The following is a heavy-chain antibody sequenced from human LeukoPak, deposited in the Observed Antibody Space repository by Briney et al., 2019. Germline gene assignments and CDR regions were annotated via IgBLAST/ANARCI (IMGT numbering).Heavy chain of an antibody. CDR2: IWYDGSNK. V-gene: IGHV3-33*01. Sequence: GGSLRLSCAASGFTFSSYGMHWVRQAPGKGLEWVAVIWYDGSNKYYADSVKGRFTISRNNSKNTLYLQMNSLRAEDTAVYYCARPRIDNPSGYFDYWGQGTLVTVSS. D-gene: IGHD3-22*01. J-gene: IGHJ4*02. CDR1: GFTFSSYG. CDR3: ARPRIDNPSGYFDY.